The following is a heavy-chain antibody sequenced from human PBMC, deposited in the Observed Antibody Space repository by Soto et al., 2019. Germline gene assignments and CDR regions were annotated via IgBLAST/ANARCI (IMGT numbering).Heavy chain of an antibody. Sequence: PSETLSLTCTVSGGSISSGDYYWNWIRQPPGKGLEWIGYIYYSGSTDYNPSLQSRVTISVDTSKNLVSLKLSSVTAADTAVYYCARGFPIVVVADTQPSTYYYGMDVWGQGTTVTVSS. V-gene: IGHV4-30-4*01. D-gene: IGHD2-15*01. CDR3: ARGFPIVVVADTQPSTYYYGMDV. CDR1: GGSISSGDYY. J-gene: IGHJ6*02. CDR2: IYYSGST.